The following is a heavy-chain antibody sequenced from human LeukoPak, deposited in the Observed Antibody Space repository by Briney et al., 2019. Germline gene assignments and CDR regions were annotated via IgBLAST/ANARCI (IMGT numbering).Heavy chain of an antibody. Sequence: GASVKVSCKASGYIFTDYYMHWVRQAPGQGLECMGWINPNSGGTNYAQKFQGRVTMTRDTSISTAYMELSRLRSDDTAVYYCARAKYSSSWLDYWGQGTLVTVSS. CDR2: INPNSGGT. CDR3: ARAKYSSSWLDY. J-gene: IGHJ4*02. D-gene: IGHD6-13*01. V-gene: IGHV1-2*02. CDR1: GYIFTDYY.